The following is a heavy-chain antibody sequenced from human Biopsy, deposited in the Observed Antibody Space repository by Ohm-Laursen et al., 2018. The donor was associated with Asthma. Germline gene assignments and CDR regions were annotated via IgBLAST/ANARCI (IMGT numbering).Heavy chain of an antibody. CDR3: ARAVDYSHYYGIDV. CDR2: ISVYNGNT. J-gene: IGHJ6*02. CDR1: GYTFNSAG. D-gene: IGHD3-10*01. V-gene: IGHV1-18*01. Sequence: ASVKVSCKTSGYTFNSAGITWVRQAPGQGLEWMGWISVYNGNTKVAQKLQGRVTMITDTSTSTAYMELRSLRSNDTAVYFCARAVDYSHYYGIDVWGQGTTVTVS.